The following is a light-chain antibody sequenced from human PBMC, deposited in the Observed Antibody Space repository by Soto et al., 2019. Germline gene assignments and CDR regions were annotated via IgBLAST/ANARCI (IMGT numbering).Light chain of an antibody. CDR1: QSIASY. J-gene: IGKJ1*01. Sequence: IVLTQSPSTLSLSQGERATLSCRASQSIASYVAWYHQRPGQAPRLLIYGASTRATGIPARFSGSRSGTEFTLTISSLQSEDFAVYYCQQYGSSGTFGQGTKVDIK. CDR3: QQYGSSGT. CDR2: GAS. V-gene: IGKV3-15*01.